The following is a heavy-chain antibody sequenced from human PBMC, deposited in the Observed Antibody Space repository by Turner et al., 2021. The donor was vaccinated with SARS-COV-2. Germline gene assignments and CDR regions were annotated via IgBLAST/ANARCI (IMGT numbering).Heavy chain of an antibody. J-gene: IGHJ4*02. V-gene: IGHV3-43*02. CDR1: AFNFADFA. D-gene: IGHD3-10*01. CDR3: AKENDDSSASYQAVFDL. Sequence: DVHLVAPGGVAATPGASLTLSFPPSAFNFADFAIHWGRLAPGKGLAWVSRITGDGIKTYYEDFVRGRFASSRDSSQNSLLLQMNSLTDEDTAFYYCAKENDDSSASYQAVFDLWGQGTLVTVSS. CDR2: ITGDGIKT.